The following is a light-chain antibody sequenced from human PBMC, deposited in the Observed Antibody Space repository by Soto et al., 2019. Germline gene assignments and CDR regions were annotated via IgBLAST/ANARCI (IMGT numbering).Light chain of an antibody. CDR2: SAS. CDR3: QQFNTWPPLT. CDR1: QFVSTN. V-gene: IGKV3-15*01. Sequence: EVVMTQSPATLSVSPGERATLSCRASQFVSTNLAWYQQKPGQAPRLLIYSASTRATGIPARFSGSGSGTEFTLTISSLQSEDSAVYYCQQFNTWPPLTFGGGTQVAIK. J-gene: IGKJ4*01.